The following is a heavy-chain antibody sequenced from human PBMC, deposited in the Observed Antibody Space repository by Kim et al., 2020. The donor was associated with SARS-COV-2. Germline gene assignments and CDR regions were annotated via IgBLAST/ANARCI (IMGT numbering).Heavy chain of an antibody. V-gene: IGHV4-59*01. CDR3: ARAGSSWYAPRYYFDY. Sequence: PSLKSRVTITVDTSKNPFSLKLSAVTAADTAVYYCARAGSSWYAPRYYFDYWGQGTLVTVSS. J-gene: IGHJ4*02. D-gene: IGHD6-13*01.